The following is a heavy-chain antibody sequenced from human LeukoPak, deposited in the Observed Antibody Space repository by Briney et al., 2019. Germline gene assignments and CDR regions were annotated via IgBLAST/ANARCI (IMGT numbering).Heavy chain of an antibody. J-gene: IGHJ4*02. CDR2: TYYRSEWYS. CDR1: GDRVSSNSAA. Sequence: SQTLSLTCDISGDRVSSNSAAWNWIRQSPSRGLEWLGRTYYRSEWYSDYAVSVKGRIIINADTSKGQFSLQLKSVTPEDTAVYYCAREQDYFDYWGQGTLVTVSS. CDR3: AREQDYFDY. V-gene: IGHV6-1*01.